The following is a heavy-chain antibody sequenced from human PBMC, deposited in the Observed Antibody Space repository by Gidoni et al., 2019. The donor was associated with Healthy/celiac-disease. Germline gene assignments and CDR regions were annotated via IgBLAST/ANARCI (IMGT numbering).Heavy chain of an antibody. CDR3: ARDKIAVAGTADYGWFDP. CDR1: GGSISSYY. CDR2: IYDSGST. J-gene: IGHJ5*02. V-gene: IGHV4-59*01. D-gene: IGHD6-19*01. Sequence: QVQLQESGPGLVKPSETLSLTCTVSGGSISSYYWSWIRQPPGKGLEWIGYIYDSGSTNYNPSLKSRVTISVDTSKNQFSLKLSSVTAADTAVYYCARDKIAVAGTADYGWFDPWGQGTLVTVSS.